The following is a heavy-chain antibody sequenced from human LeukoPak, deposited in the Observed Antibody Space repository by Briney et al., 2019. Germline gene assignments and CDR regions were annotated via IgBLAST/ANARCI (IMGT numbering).Heavy chain of an antibody. D-gene: IGHD5-24*01. CDR2: INSDGSST. J-gene: IGHJ4*02. V-gene: IGHV3-74*01. CDR3: AREGGGDGYNTFLDY. CDR1: GFTFSSYW. Sequence: QPGGSLRLSCAASGFTFSSYWMHWARQASGKGLVWVSRINSDGSSTSYADSVKGRFTISRDNAKNTLYLQMNSLRAEDTAVYYCAREGGGDGYNTFLDYWGQGTLVTVSS.